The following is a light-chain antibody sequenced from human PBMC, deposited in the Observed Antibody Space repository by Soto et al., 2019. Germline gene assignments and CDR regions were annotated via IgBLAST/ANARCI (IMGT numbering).Light chain of an antibody. CDR2: GAS. CDR1: QSISSW. J-gene: IGKJ1*01. Sequence: DIQMTQYPSTLSASIGDRVTITCRASQSISSWLAWYQQKPGKAPKLLIYGASTLQSGAPSRFSGSGSGTDFTLTISSLQPEDFATFYCQQSSDTPWTFGRGTKVDIK. V-gene: IGKV1-39*01. CDR3: QQSSDTPWT.